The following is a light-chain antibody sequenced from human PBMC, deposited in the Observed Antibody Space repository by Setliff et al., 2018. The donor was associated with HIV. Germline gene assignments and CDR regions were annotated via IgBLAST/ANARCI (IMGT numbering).Light chain of an antibody. V-gene: IGLV2-23*02. Sequence: QSVLTQPASVSGSPGQSITISCTGTSSNVGNYNLVSWYQQHPSNAPKLIVYEVDKRPSGVSSRFSGSKSGNTASLAISGLQAEDEADYYCCSYAGSSTFIFGGGTKVTVL. CDR2: EVD. J-gene: IGLJ2*01. CDR1: SSNVGNYNL. CDR3: CSYAGSSTFI.